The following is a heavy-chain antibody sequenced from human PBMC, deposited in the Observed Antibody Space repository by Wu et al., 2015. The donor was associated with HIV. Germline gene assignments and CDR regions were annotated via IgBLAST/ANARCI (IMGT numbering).Heavy chain of an antibody. V-gene: IGHV1-46*01. J-gene: IGHJ4*02. CDR1: GYTFINNF. D-gene: IGHD3-22*01. CDR3: ARERVDYDSGGYRAHRGYYFDY. CDR2: INPRTDST. Sequence: QVQLVQSRAEVKKPGASVRVSCTAFGYTFINNFLHWVRQVPGQGPEWMGVINPRTDSTTYAQAFEGRLTMTRDTSKNTMYMELSSLRSDDTAKYYCARERVDYDSGGYRAHRGYYFDYWGQGTXVIVSS.